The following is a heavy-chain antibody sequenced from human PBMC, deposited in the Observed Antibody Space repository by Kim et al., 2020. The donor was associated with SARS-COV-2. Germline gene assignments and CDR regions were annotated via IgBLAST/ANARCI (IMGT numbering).Heavy chain of an antibody. Sequence: GGSLRLSCAASGFTFSSYGMHWVRQAPGKGLEWVAVIWYDGSNKYYADSVKGRFTISRDNSKNTLYLQMNSLRAEDTAVYYCAKAEYTSYAFDIWGQGTMVSVSS. CDR3: AKAEYTSYAFDI. CDR1: GFTFSSYG. CDR2: IWYDGSNK. J-gene: IGHJ3*02. V-gene: IGHV3-33*06. D-gene: IGHD5-18*01.